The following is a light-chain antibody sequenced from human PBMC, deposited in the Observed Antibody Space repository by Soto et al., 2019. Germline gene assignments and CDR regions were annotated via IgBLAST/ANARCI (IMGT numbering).Light chain of an antibody. CDR1: SSDVGGYNY. V-gene: IGLV2-11*01. CDR2: DVT. CDR3: CSYAGSYTLV. Sequence: QPVLTQPRSVSGSPGQSVTISCTGTSSDVGGYNYVSWFQQHPGKAPKLMICDVTKRPSGVPDRFSGSKSGNTASLTISGLQVEDEADYYCCSYAGSYTLVFGGGTKVTVL. J-gene: IGLJ3*02.